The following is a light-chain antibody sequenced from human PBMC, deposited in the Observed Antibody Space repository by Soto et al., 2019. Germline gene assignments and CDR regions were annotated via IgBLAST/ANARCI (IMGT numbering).Light chain of an antibody. Sequence: DIVMTQTPLSSPVTLGQPASISCRSSQSLVHSNGYNYLDWYLQKPGQSPQVLIYLGSNRASGVPDRFSGSGSGTDFTLKISRVEAEDVGVYYCMQSLQTSYTFGQGTKLEIK. CDR3: MQSLQTSYT. CDR2: LGS. CDR1: QSLVHSNGYNY. V-gene: IGKV2-28*01. J-gene: IGKJ2*01.